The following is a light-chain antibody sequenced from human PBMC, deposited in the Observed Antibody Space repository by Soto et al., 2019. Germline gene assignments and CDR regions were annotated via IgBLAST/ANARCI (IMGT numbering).Light chain of an antibody. Sequence: DIQMTQSPSSLSASVGDRVTITCQASHDITNFLNWYQQKPGRAPKLLIFDAVHLETGVPSRFSGSGSATYFSLTISNLQPEDFATYYCQQYDDLPVTLGGGTKIEIK. CDR2: DAV. J-gene: IGKJ4*01. V-gene: IGKV1-33*01. CDR1: HDITNF. CDR3: QQYDDLPVT.